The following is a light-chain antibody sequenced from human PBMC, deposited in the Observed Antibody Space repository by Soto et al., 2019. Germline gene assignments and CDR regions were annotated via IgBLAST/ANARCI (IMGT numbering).Light chain of an antibody. Sequence: QPVLTQPPSVSGAPGQRVTISCTRSSSNIGAGYDVHWYQQLPGTAPKLLIYGNSNRPSGVPHRFSGSKSGTSASLAITGLQAENEADYYCQSYDTSLSGWVFGGGTKLTVL. CDR2: GNS. J-gene: IGLJ3*02. V-gene: IGLV1-40*01. CDR3: QSYDTSLSGWV. CDR1: SSNIGAGYD.